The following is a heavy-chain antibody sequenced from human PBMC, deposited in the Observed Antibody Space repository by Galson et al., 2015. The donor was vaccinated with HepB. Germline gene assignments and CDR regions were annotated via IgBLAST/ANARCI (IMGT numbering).Heavy chain of an antibody. Sequence: SLRLSCAASGFTFSSYGMHWVRQAPGKGLEWVAVIWYDGSNKYYADSVKGRFTISRDNSKNTLYLQMNSLRAEDTAVYYCARGRSGSSWSSYYYYGMDVWGQGTTVTVSS. J-gene: IGHJ6*02. D-gene: IGHD6-13*01. CDR2: IWYDGSNK. V-gene: IGHV3-33*01. CDR1: GFTFSSYG. CDR3: ARGRSGSSWSSYYYYGMDV.